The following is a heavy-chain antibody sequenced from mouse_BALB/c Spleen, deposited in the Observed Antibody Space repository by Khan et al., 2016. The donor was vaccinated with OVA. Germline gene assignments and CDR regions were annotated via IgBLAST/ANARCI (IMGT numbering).Heavy chain of an antibody. D-gene: IGHD4-1*01. Sequence: VHVKQSGAELVKPGASVKLSCTASGFNIKDTHMHWVKQRPEQGLEWIGRIDPANDNSNYDPRFQGKATITADTSSNTAYLHLSSLTSEDTAVYYCAPAGTGDYFDYWGQGTTLTVSS. V-gene: IGHV14-3*02. CDR3: APAGTGDYFDY. CDR1: GFNIKDTH. CDR2: IDPANDNS. J-gene: IGHJ2*01.